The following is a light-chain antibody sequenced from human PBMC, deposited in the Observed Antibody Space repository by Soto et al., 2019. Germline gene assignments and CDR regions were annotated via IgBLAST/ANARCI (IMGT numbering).Light chain of an antibody. Sequence: QSALTQPASVSGSPGRTITISCTGTNSDVGGYNYVSWYQQHPGKAPKLMIYEVSNRPSGVSNRFTGSMSGNTASLTISGLQAEDEADYYCSSYTSSSTLVFGTGTKVTVL. CDR3: SSYTSSSTLV. V-gene: IGLV2-14*01. CDR2: EVS. J-gene: IGLJ1*01. CDR1: NSDVGGYNY.